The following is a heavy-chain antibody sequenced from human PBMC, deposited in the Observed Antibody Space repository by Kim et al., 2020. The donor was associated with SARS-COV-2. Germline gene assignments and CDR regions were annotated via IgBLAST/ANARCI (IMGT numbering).Heavy chain of an antibody. CDR2: ISYDGSNK. Sequence: GGSLRLSCAASGFTFSSYGMHWVRQAPGKGLEWVAVISYDGSNKYYADSVKGRFTISRDNSKNTLYLQMNSLRAEDTAVYYCARESMVRGVMQTPYYYYG. J-gene: IGHJ6*01. CDR3: ARESMVRGVMQTPYYYYG. CDR1: GFTFSSYG. D-gene: IGHD3-10*01. V-gene: IGHV3-33*05.